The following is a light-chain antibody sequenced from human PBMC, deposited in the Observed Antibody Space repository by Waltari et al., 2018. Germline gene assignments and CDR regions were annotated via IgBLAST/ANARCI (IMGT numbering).Light chain of an antibody. J-gene: IGKJ3*01. Sequence: DNQMTQSPSSVSASVGDRVTISCRASQYIGTWFAWYQQRPGKAPKLLIYGASVLQSGVPSRFSGSGSGTDFTLTISSLQPEDFATYYCQQANSFPTFGPGTKVDVK. CDR3: QQANSFPT. V-gene: IGKV1-12*01. CDR1: QYIGTW. CDR2: GAS.